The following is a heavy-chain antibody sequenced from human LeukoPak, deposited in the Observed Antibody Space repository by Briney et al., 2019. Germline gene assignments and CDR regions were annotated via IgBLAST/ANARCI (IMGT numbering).Heavy chain of an antibody. CDR2: IWYDGSNK. CDR3: ANRRGTQVLGNNIDI. Sequence: GGSLRLSCAASGFTFSSYGMHWVRQAPGKGLEWVAVIWYDGSNKYYADSVKGRFTISIDNSKNTLYLQMNSLRAEDTAVYYCANRRGTQVLGNNIDIWDQGTLVTVSS. D-gene: IGHD2/OR15-2a*01. J-gene: IGHJ3*02. CDR1: GFTFSSYG. V-gene: IGHV3-33*06.